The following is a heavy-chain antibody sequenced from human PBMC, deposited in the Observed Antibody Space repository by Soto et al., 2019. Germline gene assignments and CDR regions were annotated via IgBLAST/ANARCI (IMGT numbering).Heavy chain of an antibody. CDR1: GGSISSGDYY. Sequence: SETLSLTCTVSGGSISSGDYYWSWIRQPPGKGLEWIGYIYYSGSTYYNPSLKSRVTISVDTSKNQFSLKLSSVTAADTAVYYCAREPGDYDSSGYSPYGMDVWHQRTTVTVSS. V-gene: IGHV4-30-4*01. CDR2: IYYSGST. CDR3: AREPGDYDSSGYSPYGMDV. D-gene: IGHD3-22*01. J-gene: IGHJ6*02.